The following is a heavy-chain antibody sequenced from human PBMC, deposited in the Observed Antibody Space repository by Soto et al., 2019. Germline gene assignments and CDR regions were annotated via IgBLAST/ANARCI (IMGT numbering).Heavy chain of an antibody. CDR2: ISNSGSTI. J-gene: IGHJ3*01. CDR1: GFTFSSYS. CDR3: ASGYSSSWSAFDF. V-gene: IGHV3-48*01. Sequence: VGSLRLSCAASGFTFSSYSMNWVRQAPGKGLEWVSYISNSGSTIYYADSVKGRFTISRDNAKNSLYLQMNSLRAEDTAVYYCASGYSSSWSAFDFWGQGTEVTVSS. D-gene: IGHD6-13*01.